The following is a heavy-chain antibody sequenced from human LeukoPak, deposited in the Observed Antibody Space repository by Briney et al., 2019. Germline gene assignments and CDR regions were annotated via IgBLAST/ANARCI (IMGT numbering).Heavy chain of an antibody. D-gene: IGHD6-6*01. Sequence: SETLSLTCAVYGGSFSGYYWSWIRQPPGKGLEWIGEINHSGSTNYNPSLKSRVTISVDTSKSQFSPKLSSVTAADTAVYYCAREKWYSSSLVRRYFDYWGQGTLVTVSS. CDR1: GGSFSGYY. CDR2: INHSGST. CDR3: AREKWYSSSLVRRYFDY. J-gene: IGHJ4*02. V-gene: IGHV4-34*01.